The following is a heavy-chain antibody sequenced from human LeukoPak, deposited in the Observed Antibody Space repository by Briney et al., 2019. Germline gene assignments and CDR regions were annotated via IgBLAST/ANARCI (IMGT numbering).Heavy chain of an antibody. V-gene: IGHV4-39*07. CDR2: IYYSGST. CDR3: ARDSYYYDSSGYYYFDY. D-gene: IGHD3-22*01. J-gene: IGHJ4*02. CDR1: GGSISSSSYY. Sequence: SETLSLTCTVSGGSISSSSYYWGWIRQPPGKGLEWIGSIYYSGSTYYNPSLKSRVTISVDTSKNQFSLKLSSVTAADTAVYCCARDSYYYDSSGYYYFDYWGQGTLVTVSS.